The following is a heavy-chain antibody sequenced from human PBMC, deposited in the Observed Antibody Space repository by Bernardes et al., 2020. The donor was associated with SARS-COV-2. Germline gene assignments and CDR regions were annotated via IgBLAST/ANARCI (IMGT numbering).Heavy chain of an antibody. D-gene: IGHD3-16*01. V-gene: IGHV4-39*01. CDR1: GGSIRSSTYY. Sequence: SEPLSLTCTVSGGSIRSSTYYWAWISQTPGKGLEWIGSIYYSGRTYYNPSLKSRVTVSVDTSKNQFSLNLSSVTAADTAVYYCAKGGSFAMVREAFDFWGQGAVVTVSS. J-gene: IGHJ4*02. CDR3: AKGGSFAMVREAFDF. CDR2: IYYSGRT.